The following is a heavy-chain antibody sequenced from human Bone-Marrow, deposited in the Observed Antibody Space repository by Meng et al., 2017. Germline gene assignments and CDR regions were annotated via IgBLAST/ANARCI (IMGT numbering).Heavy chain of an antibody. CDR1: GFTFSSYE. Sequence: GESLKISCAASGFTFSSYEMNWVRQAPGKGLEWVSYISSGGRTIYYADSVKGRFTISRDNTENSLYLQLNSLRAEDTAVYYCARGRGYSLWGQGTRVT. V-gene: IGHV3-48*03. D-gene: IGHD5-12*01. J-gene: IGHJ4*02. CDR3: ARGRGYSL. CDR2: ISSGGRTI.